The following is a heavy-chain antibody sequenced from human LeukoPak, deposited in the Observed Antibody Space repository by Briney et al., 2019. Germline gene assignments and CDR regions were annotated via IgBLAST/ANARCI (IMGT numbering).Heavy chain of an antibody. Sequence: GGSVRLSCAASGFPFSEYYMSWIRQAPGKGLEWVSYISSSGSTIYYADSVKGRFTISRDNAKNSLYLQMNSLRAEDTAVYYCASWGGAAAGIDAFDIWGQGTIVTVSS. J-gene: IGHJ3*02. CDR3: ASWGGAAAGIDAFDI. V-gene: IGHV3-11*01. CDR1: GFPFSEYY. CDR2: ISSSGSTI. D-gene: IGHD6-13*01.